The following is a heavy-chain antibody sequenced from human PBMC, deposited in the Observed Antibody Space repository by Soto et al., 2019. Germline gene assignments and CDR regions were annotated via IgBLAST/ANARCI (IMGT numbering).Heavy chain of an antibody. CDR3: ARGQRFSDWFDP. J-gene: IGHJ5*02. D-gene: IGHD3-3*01. CDR2: IYSTRST. CDR1: GGAISTYY. V-gene: IGHV4-4*07. Sequence: QVHLQESGPGLVKPSETLSLTCTVSGGAISTYYWTWIRQPAGKGLEWIGRIYSTRSTKYNPALQRRVTMSLDTSNNQFSLRLTSVTAADTAVYYCARGQRFSDWFDPWGQGTLVTVAA.